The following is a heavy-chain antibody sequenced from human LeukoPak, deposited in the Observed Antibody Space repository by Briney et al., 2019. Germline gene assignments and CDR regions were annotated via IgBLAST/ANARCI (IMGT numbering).Heavy chain of an antibody. J-gene: IGHJ5*02. CDR2: ISGSGGNT. CDR1: GFTFSSYS. CDR3: AKPSVSGTGRSWFDA. V-gene: IGHV3-23*01. Sequence: GRSLRLSCAASGFTFSSYSMTWVRLAPGKGLEWVSVISGSGGNTVYADSVKGRFTISRDNSKNTLYLQMNSLRAEDTAVYYCAKPSVSGTGRSWFDAWGQGTLVTASS. D-gene: IGHD6-19*01.